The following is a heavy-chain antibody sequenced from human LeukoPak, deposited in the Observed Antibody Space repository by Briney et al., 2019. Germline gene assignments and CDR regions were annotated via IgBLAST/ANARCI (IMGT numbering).Heavy chain of an antibody. D-gene: IGHD1-26*01. CDR2: ISGSGGST. CDR3: AKRRMGGYFDY. V-gene: IGHV3-23*01. Sequence: GGSLRLSCAASRFTFSTYAMSWVRQAPGKGLEWVSTISGSGGSTYYADSVKGRFTISRDNSKNTLYLQMNSLRAEDTAVYYCAKRRMGGYFDYWGQGTLVTVSS. CDR1: RFTFSTYA. J-gene: IGHJ4*02.